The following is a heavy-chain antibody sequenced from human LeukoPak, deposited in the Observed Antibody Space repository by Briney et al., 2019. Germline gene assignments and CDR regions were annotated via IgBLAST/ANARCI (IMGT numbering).Heavy chain of an antibody. V-gene: IGHV3-21*03. CDR1: GFTFSSYS. CDR3: TTGSEDTAMVRGYYYYYMDV. D-gene: IGHD5-18*01. J-gene: IGHJ6*03. CDR2: ITSSGRYI. Sequence: GGSLRLSCAASGFTFSSYSMNWVRQAPGKGLEWVSSITSSGRYIYYADSVKGRFTISRDNSENSLYLQMNSLKTEDTAVYYCTTGSEDTAMVRGYYYYYMDVWGKGTTVTVSS.